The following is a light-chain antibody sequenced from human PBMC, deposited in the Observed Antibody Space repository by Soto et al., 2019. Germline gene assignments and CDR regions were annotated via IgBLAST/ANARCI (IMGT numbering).Light chain of an antibody. J-gene: IGKJ1*01. V-gene: IGKV1-5*01. CDR1: QSISSW. CDR3: QQYNSYSWT. CDR2: DAS. Sequence: DIQMTQSPSTLSASVGDRVTITCRASQSISSWLAWYQQKPGKGPKLLIYDASSLESGVPSRFSGSGSGTEFTLTISSLQPDDFATYHCQQYNSYSWTFGQGTKVDSK.